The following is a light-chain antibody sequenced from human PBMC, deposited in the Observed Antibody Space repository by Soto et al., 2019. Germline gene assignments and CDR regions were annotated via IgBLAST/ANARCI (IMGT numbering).Light chain of an antibody. J-gene: IGLJ1*01. Sequence: QSVLTQPASVSGSPGQSITISCTGTSSDVGGHNSVSWYQQLPGKAPKLVIFDVSNRPSGVSDRFSASKSGDTASLTISGLQAEDEADYYCSSYSTRTPLYVFGTGTKVNVL. CDR1: SSDVGGHNS. CDR3: SSYSTRTPLYV. CDR2: DVS. V-gene: IGLV2-14*03.